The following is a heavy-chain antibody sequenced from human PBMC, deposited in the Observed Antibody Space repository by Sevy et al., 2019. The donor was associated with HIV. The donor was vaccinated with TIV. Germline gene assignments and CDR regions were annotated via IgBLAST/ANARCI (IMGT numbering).Heavy chain of an antibody. J-gene: IGHJ4*02. Sequence: GESLKISCAASGFTFSIFDLDWVRQAPGKGLEWVSYIRGSSGSYMPYYADSVKGRFTISRDNAKNSLYLQMNSLRDEDTAVYYCTRNRGYHTFDHWGQGTLVTVSS. CDR1: GFTFSIFD. V-gene: IGHV3-48*02. CDR3: TRNRGYHTFDH. CDR2: IRGSSGSY. D-gene: IGHD5-12*01.